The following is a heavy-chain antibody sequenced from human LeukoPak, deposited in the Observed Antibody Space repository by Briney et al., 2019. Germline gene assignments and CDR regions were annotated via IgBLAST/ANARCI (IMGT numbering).Heavy chain of an antibody. CDR3: ARAGFQWLEKEYYFDY. Sequence: SQTLSLTCTVSGGSISSGGYYWSWIRQPPGKGLEWIGYIYHSGSTYYNPSLKSRVTISVDRSKNQFSLKLSSVTAADTAVYYCARAGFQWLEKEYYFDYWGQGTLVTVSS. J-gene: IGHJ4*02. D-gene: IGHD6-19*01. CDR2: IYHSGST. CDR1: GGSISSGGYY. V-gene: IGHV4-30-2*01.